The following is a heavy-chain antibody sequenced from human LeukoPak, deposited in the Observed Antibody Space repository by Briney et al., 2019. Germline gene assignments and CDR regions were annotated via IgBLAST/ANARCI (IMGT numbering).Heavy chain of an antibody. V-gene: IGHV3-30-3*01. J-gene: IGHJ6*03. CDR3: ARSPTYYYMDV. Sequence: GASLRLSCEASGFTFSNYVIHWVRQAPGKGLEWLAVISYDGTNKYYTDSVKGRFTISRDHSKTTVDLQMDSLGGADTAVYYCARSPTYYYMDVWGKGTTVTVSS. CDR2: ISYDGTNK. CDR1: GFTFSNYV.